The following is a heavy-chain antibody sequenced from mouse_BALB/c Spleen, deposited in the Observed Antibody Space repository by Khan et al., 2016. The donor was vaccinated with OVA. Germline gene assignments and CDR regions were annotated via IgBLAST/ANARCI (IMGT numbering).Heavy chain of an antibody. CDR1: GYSFTSDYV. J-gene: IGHJ4*01. D-gene: IGHD1-3*01. Sequence: VELVESGPGLVKPSQSLSLTCTVTGYSFTSDYVCYRIRQLPGNQLEWRGFISCSGTTNYNPPLKSRISITRDTSKNQFFLQLNSVTTEDTATYYCARDVSRYNYAIDYWGQGTSVTVSS. V-gene: IGHV3-2*02. CDR2: ISCSGTT. CDR3: ARDVSRYNYAIDY.